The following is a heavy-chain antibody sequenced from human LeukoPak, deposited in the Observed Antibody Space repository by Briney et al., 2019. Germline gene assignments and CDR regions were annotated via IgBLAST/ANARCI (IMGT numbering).Heavy chain of an antibody. CDR1: GFTFSSYG. D-gene: IGHD3-10*01. J-gene: IGHJ4*02. CDR2: ISSDGTNK. CDR3: AKEDFGGSYFDY. V-gene: IGHV3-30*18. Sequence: GGSLRLSCAPSGFTFSSYGMHWVRQAPGKGLEWVAAISSDGTNKLYADSVEGRFTISRYHSKNTLYLQMNSLRPEDTSMYYCAKEDFGGSYFDYWGQGTLVTVSS.